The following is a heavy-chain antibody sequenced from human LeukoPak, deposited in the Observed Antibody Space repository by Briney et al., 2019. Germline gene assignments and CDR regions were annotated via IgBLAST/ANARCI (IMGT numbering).Heavy chain of an antibody. J-gene: IGHJ5*02. CDR1: GGSISSYY. Sequence: SDTLSLTCTVSGGSISSYYWSWIRQPAGKGLEWIGRIYTSGSTNYNPSLKSRVTMSVDTSKNQFSLKLSSVTAADTAVYYCARGAIWQQLDWFDPWGQGTLVTVSS. CDR3: ARGAIWQQLDWFDP. V-gene: IGHV4-4*07. CDR2: IYTSGST. D-gene: IGHD6-13*01.